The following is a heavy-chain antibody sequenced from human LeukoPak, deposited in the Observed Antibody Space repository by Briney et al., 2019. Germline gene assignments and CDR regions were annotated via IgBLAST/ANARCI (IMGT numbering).Heavy chain of an antibody. D-gene: IGHD7-27*01. CDR2: INSDGSST. CDR1: GFTFSGYW. V-gene: IGHV3-74*01. Sequence: GGSLGLSCAASGFTFSGYWMYWVRQAPRKGLVWVSLINSDGSSTNYADSVKGRFTISRDNAKNTLYLQVNSLRADDTAVYYCARHLGTYSDHWGQGTLVTVSS. CDR3: ARHLGTYSDH. J-gene: IGHJ4*02.